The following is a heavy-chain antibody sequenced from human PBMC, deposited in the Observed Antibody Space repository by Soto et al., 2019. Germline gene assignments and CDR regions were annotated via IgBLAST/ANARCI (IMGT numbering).Heavy chain of an antibody. CDR3: AKGIASAVVVPAAIH. CDR2: ISYDGSNK. D-gene: IGHD2-2*02. J-gene: IGHJ4*02. V-gene: IGHV3-30*18. CDR1: GFTFSSYG. Sequence: GGSLRLSCAASGFTFSSYGMHWVRQAPGKGLEWVAVISYDGSNKYYADSVKGRFTISRDNSKNTLYLQMNSLRAEDTAVYYCAKGIASAVVVPAAIHWGQGTLVTVSS.